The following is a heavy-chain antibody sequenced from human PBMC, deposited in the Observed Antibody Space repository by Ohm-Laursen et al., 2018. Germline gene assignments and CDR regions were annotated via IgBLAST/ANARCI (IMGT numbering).Heavy chain of an antibody. V-gene: IGHV3-7*01. Sequence: GSLRLSCAASGFTMSNYWMSWVRQAPGKGLEWVANINPDASEEHYVDSVKGRFTISRDNANNSVYLQMNSLRAEDTAVYYCARDPPEDSSWYADYWGQGTLVTVSP. J-gene: IGHJ4*02. CDR1: GFTMSNYW. CDR3: ARDPPEDSSWYADY. CDR2: INPDASEE. D-gene: IGHD6-13*01.